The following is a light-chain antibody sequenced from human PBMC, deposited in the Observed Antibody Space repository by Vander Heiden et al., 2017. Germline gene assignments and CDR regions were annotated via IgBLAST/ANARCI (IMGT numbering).Light chain of an antibody. J-gene: IGKJ4*01. CDR1: QGINDY. Sequence: DLQMTQSPSSLSASVGDRVTITCRASQGINDYLAWFQQKPGKAPKSLIYAAFNLQSGVPSKFSGSASGTDFTLTISRLQPEDFATYYCQQYDSYPPTFGGGTKVEIK. V-gene: IGKV1-16*02. CDR2: AAF. CDR3: QQYDSYPPT.